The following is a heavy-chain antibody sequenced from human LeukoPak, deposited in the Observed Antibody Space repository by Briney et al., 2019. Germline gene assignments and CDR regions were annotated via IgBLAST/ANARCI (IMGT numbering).Heavy chain of an antibody. D-gene: IGHD3-16*01. CDR3: ARHYGP. V-gene: IGHV4-31*03. J-gene: IGHJ4*02. Sequence: SETLSLTCTVSGGSINSGGYYWSWIRQHPGKGLEWIGYIYYSGSTYYNPSLKSRLTISADTSKNQFSLRLNSVTATDTAVYYCARHYGPWGQGTLVTVSS. CDR1: GGSINSGGYY. CDR2: IYYSGST.